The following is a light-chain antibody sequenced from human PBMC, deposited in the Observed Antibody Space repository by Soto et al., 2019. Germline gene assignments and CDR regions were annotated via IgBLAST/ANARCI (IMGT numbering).Light chain of an antibody. J-gene: IGKJ2*01. V-gene: IGKV1-5*03. CDR3: QHYHVT. CDR1: QFIGNW. Sequence: DIQMTQSPSTLSASVGDRVTITCRTSQFIGNWLAWYQQKPGKAPKLLIYKASSLESGVPSKFSGSGSGTEFTLTLRSLHPDDFAIYFCQHYHVTFGHRTNLHIK. CDR2: KAS.